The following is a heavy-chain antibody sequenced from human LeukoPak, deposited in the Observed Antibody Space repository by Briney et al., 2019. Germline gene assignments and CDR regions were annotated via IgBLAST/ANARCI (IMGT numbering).Heavy chain of an antibody. CDR1: GGSIGSYY. D-gene: IGHD6-13*01. V-gene: IGHV4-59*01. CDR2: TYYSGST. Sequence: SETLSLTCTVSGGSIGSYYWSWIRQPAGKGLEWIGYTYYSGSTNYNPTLRSRVTISLDTSKTQFSMNLISVAAADTAVYYCAREGVAAAGKLDYWGQGTLVTVSS. CDR3: AREGVAAAGKLDY. J-gene: IGHJ4*02.